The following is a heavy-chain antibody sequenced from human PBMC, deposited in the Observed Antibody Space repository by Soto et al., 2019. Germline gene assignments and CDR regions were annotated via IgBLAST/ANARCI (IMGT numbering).Heavy chain of an antibody. CDR1: GGTFSNYA. CDR2: IIPFFVTA. V-gene: IGHV1-69*12. CDR3: ARETAGVTAAMRGGYYYGMDV. Sequence: QVQLVQSGAEVKKPGSSVKVSCKASGGTFSNYAITWVRQAPGQGLEWMGGIIPFFVTANYAQKFQGRVTITADESTSTANMELRSLTSEDTAVYLCARETAGVTAAMRGGYYYGMDVWGQGTTVTVSS. J-gene: IGHJ6*02. D-gene: IGHD2-2*01.